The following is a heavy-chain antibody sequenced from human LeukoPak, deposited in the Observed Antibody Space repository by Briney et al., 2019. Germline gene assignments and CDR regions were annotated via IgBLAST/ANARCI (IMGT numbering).Heavy chain of an antibody. CDR2: INWNGGST. CDR1: GFTFEDHG. V-gene: IGHV3-20*04. J-gene: IGHJ6*03. CDR3: AKAYSYYMDV. Sequence: PGGSLRLSCAASGFTFEDHGMSWVRQVPGKGLEWVSGINWNGGSTGYADSVKGRFTISRDNSKNTMDLQMNSLRAEDTAVYYCAKAYSYYMDVWGKGTSVTVSS.